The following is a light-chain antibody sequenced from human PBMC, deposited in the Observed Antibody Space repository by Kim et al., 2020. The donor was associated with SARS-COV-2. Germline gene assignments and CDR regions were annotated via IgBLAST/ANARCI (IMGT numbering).Light chain of an antibody. J-gene: IGKJ2*01. V-gene: IGKV1-33*01. CDR2: DAS. CDR3: QQSDNLPYT. Sequence: APVGDRVTIICQASQDIANRVNWNQHKPGKAPNLLIYDASNLEAGAPSRFSGTGFGTDFTFTIGSLQPEDIATYYCQQSDNLPYTFGLGTKVDIK. CDR1: QDIANR.